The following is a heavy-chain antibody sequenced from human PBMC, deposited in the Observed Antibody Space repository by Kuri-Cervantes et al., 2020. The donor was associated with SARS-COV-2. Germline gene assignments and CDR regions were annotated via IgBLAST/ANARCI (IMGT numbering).Heavy chain of an antibody. CDR1: GFTFSSYA. J-gene: IGHJ5*02. D-gene: IGHD3-10*01. V-gene: IGHV3-23*01. CDR3: AREPGGWFDP. Sequence: ETLSLTCAASGFTFSSYAMSWVRQAPGKGLEWVSSISPSDGNTFYADSVKGRFTISRDNAKNTLYLQMNSLRAEDTAVYYCAREPGGWFDPWGQGTLVTVSS. CDR2: ISPSDGNT.